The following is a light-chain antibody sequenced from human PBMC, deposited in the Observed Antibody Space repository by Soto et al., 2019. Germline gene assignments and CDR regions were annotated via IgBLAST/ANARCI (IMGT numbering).Light chain of an antibody. J-gene: IGKJ3*01. CDR2: GAS. V-gene: IGKV3-20*01. Sequence: EIVLTQSPGTLSLSPGERATLSCRASQSVSSSYLAGYQQKPGQAPRHLIYGASGRATGTPDRFSGSGSGTDFTLTISRLEPEDFAVYYCQQYGSSPPFTFGPGTKVDIK. CDR3: QQYGSSPPFT. CDR1: QSVSSSY.